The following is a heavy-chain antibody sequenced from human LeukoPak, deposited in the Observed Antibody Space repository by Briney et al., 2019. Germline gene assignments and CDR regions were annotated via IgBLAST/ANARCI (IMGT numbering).Heavy chain of an antibody. J-gene: IGHJ6*02. CDR3: ARGYQGMDV. Sequence: ASVKVSCKASGYTFTGSYIHWVRRAPGQGLEWMGLINPNTGVTRYAQRFQGRVTMTSDTSRGTVFMDLKNLKSDDTAVYYCARGYQGMDVWGQGTTVTVSS. V-gene: IGHV1-2*02. CDR2: INPNTGVT. CDR1: GYTFTGSY.